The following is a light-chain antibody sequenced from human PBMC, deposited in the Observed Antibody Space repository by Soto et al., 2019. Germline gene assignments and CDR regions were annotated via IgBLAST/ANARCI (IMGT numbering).Light chain of an antibody. CDR1: GSDVGASNF. V-gene: IGLV2-14*01. CDR3: NPYTTSSTLV. Sequence: QSVLTQPASVSGSPGQSITISCTGTGSDVGASNFVSWFQQHPGQAPKLIISEVDNRPSGISNRFSGSKSGNTASLTISGLQAEDEAEYYCNPYTTSSTLVFGTGTKVTVL. J-gene: IGLJ1*01. CDR2: EVD.